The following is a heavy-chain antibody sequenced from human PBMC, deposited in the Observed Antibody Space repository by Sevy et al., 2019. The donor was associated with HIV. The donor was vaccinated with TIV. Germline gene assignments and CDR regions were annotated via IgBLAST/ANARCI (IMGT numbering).Heavy chain of an antibody. CDR2: INPDSGGP. Sequence: ASVKVSCKASGYTFTGYYMHWVRQAPGQGLGWMGWINPDSGGPNYAPKFRGRVTLTRDTSISTAYMELSRLKSDDTAVYYCVRDDRDGYFDYWGQGTLVTVSS. V-gene: IGHV1-2*02. CDR1: GYTFTGYY. J-gene: IGHJ4*02. CDR3: VRDDRDGYFDY.